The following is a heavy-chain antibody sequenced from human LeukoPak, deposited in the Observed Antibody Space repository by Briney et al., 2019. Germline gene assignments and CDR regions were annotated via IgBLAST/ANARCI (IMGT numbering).Heavy chain of an antibody. V-gene: IGHV4-31*03. CDR1: GGSISSGGYY. CDR2: IYYSGST. D-gene: IGHD5-12*01. CDR3: ARYMATICFDP. J-gene: IGHJ5*02. Sequence: SETLSLTCTVSGGSISSGGYYWSWIRQHPGKGLEWIGYIYYSGSTYYNPSLKSRVTISVDTSKNQFSLKLSSVTAADTAVYYCARYMATICFDPWGQGTLVTVSS.